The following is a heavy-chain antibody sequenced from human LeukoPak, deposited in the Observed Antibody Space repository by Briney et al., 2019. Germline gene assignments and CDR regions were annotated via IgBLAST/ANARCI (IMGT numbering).Heavy chain of an antibody. D-gene: IGHD3/OR15-3a*01. J-gene: IGHJ6*02. V-gene: IGHV3-21*01. CDR3: AREGYDLSQDYFAMDV. Sequence: GGSLRLSCAASGFTLSAYSMNWVRQAPGKGLEWVSYISPSSNYKYYADSLKGRITISRGNAKNSLYLQTNSLRAEDTAVYYCAREGYDLSQDYFAMDVWGQGTTVTVSS. CDR1: GFTLSAYS. CDR2: ISPSSNYK.